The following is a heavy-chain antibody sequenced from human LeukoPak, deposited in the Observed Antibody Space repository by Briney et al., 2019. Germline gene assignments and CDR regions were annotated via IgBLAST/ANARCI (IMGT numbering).Heavy chain of an antibody. V-gene: IGHV4-34*01. J-gene: IGHJ5*02. Sequence: PSETLSLTCAVYGGSFSGYSLSWIRQPPGKGLEWVSAINHSGSTNYNPSLKSRVTISVDTSKNQFSLKLSYVTAADTAVYYCARGAIVEVPAAISLPYSWLDPWGEGTQVTVSS. CDR3: ARGAIVEVPAAISLPYSWLDP. D-gene: IGHD2-2*01. CDR2: INHSGST. CDR1: GGSFSGYS.